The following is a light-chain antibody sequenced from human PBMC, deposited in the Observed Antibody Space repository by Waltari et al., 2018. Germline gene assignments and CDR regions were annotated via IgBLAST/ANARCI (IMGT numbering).Light chain of an antibody. Sequence: QSALTQPASVSASLVQSITISCTGTGRDICAYDDVSWYQQHPGKAPKLIIFQVSNRPSGVSDRFSASKSGMTASLSISGLRTDDEAIYYCSSYSTSTYPIFGGGTKVTVL. J-gene: IGLJ2*01. V-gene: IGLV2-14*01. CDR3: SSYSTSTYPI. CDR1: GRDICAYDD. CDR2: QVS.